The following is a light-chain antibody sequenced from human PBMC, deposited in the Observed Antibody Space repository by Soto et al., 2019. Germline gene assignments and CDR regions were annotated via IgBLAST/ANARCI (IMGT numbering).Light chain of an antibody. CDR3: QQRSNWPPWT. J-gene: IGKJ1*01. CDR2: DAS. V-gene: IGKV3-11*01. CDR1: QTVGTTY. Sequence: VLAQSPGTVSLSPGERATLYCRASQTVGTTYLAWYQQKPGQAPRLLIYDASNRATGIPARFSGSGSGTDFTLTISSLEPEDFAVYYCQQRSNWPPWTFGQGTKVDI.